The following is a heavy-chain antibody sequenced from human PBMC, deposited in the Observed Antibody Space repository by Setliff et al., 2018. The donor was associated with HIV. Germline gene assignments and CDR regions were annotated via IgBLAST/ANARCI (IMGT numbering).Heavy chain of an antibody. CDR2: IWNDGSNK. CDR1: GFTFSNYG. CDR3: AKDTGDNDFWSGYRNYYGRDV. J-gene: IGHJ6*02. D-gene: IGHD3-3*01. Sequence: GGSLRLSCAASGFTFSNYGMHWVRQAPGKGLEWVAVIWNDGSNKYYADSVKGRFTISRDNSKNTLYLEMNSLRGGDTAVYYCAKDTGDNDFWSGYRNYYGRDVWGQGTTVTVSS. V-gene: IGHV3-30*02.